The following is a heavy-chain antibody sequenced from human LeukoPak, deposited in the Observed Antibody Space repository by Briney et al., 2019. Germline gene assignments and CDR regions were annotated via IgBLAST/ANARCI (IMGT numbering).Heavy chain of an antibody. D-gene: IGHD2-2*01. CDR2: IYYSGST. CDR3: ASQLRYCSSTSCPPNYFDY. V-gene: IGHV4-31*03. Sequence: PSETLSLTCTVSGXSISSGGYYWSWIRQHPGKGLEWIGYIYYSGSTYYNPSLKSRVTISVDTSKNQFSLKLSSVTAADTAVYYCASQLRYCSSTSCPPNYFDYWGQGTLVTVSS. J-gene: IGHJ4*02. CDR1: GXSISSGGYY.